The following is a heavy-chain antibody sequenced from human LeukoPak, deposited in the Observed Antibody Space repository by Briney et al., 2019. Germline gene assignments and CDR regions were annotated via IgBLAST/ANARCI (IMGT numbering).Heavy chain of an antibody. CDR3: ARSRDRYCSSTSCYGWFDP. Sequence: PSETLSLTCTVSGGSISSYYWSWIRQPPGKGLEWIGYIYYSGSTNYNPSLKSRVTMSVDTSKNQFSLKLSSVTAADTAVYYCARSRDRYCSSTSCYGWFDPWGQGTLVTVSS. J-gene: IGHJ5*02. V-gene: IGHV4-59*12. CDR1: GGSISSYY. CDR2: IYYSGST. D-gene: IGHD2-2*01.